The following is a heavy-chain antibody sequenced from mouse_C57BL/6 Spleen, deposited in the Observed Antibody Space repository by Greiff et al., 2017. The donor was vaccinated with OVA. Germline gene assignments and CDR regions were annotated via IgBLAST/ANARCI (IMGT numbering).Heavy chain of an antibody. J-gene: IGHJ3*01. CDR3: AREDPYYSNYEGWFAY. V-gene: IGHV1-52*01. CDR1: GYTFTSYW. Sequence: QVQLQQPGAELVRPGSSVKLSCKASGYTFTSYWMHWVKQRPIQGLEWIGNIDPSDSETHYNQKFKDKATLTVDKSSSTAYMQLSSLTSEDSAVYYCAREDPYYSNYEGWFAYWGQGTLVTVSA. D-gene: IGHD2-5*01. CDR2: IDPSDSET.